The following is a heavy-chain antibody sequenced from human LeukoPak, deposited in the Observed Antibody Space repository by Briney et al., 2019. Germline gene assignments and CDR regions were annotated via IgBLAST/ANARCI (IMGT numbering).Heavy chain of an antibody. J-gene: IGHJ4*02. CDR1: GYTFTSYG. V-gene: IGHV1-18*01. CDR3: AREDYYDSSGSDY. Sequence: ASVKVSCKASGYTFTSYGISWVRQAPGQGLEWMGWISAYNGNTNYAQKLQGRVTMTTDTSTSTAYRELRSLRSDDTAVYHCAREDYYDSSGSDYWGEGTLVTVSS. D-gene: IGHD3-22*01. CDR2: ISAYNGNT.